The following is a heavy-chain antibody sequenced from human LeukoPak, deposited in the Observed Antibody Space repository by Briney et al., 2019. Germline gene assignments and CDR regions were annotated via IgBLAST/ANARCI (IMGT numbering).Heavy chain of an antibody. J-gene: IGHJ4*02. Sequence: GGSLRLSCTTSGFTFGDYAMSWVRQAPGKGLEWVGFIRSKAYGATTEYAASVKGRFTISRDDSKSIAYLQMNSLKTEDTAVYYCSRVLAETLASDYWGQGTLITVSS. D-gene: IGHD3-3*02. V-gene: IGHV3-49*04. CDR1: GFTFGDYA. CDR2: IRSKAYGATT. CDR3: SRVLAETLASDY.